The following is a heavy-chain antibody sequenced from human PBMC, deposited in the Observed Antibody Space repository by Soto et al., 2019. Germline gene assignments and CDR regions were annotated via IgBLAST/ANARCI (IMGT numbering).Heavy chain of an antibody. CDR3: GRHLFDSGGYPPEV. CDR1: GVSISSGKW. J-gene: IGHJ4*02. D-gene: IGHD3-22*01. V-gene: IGHV4-4*02. CDR2: IFHTGNT. Sequence: QVQLQESGPGLVKPSGTLSLTCTISGVSISSGKWWSWVRQPPAEGLEWIGEIFHTGNTDYKPSLKSRVYRLVDKSKDLLSLNLDSVTAADTAVYYCGRHLFDSGGYPPEVWGQGILVTVAS.